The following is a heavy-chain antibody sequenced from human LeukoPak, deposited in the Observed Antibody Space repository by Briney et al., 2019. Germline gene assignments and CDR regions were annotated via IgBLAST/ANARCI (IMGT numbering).Heavy chain of an antibody. V-gene: IGHV1-69*13. CDR2: IIPIFGTA. CDR3: ARDLGFGEPSPFDY. CDR1: GGTFSSYA. Sequence: GASVKVSCKASGGTFSSYAISWVRQAPGQGLEWMGGIIPIFGTANYAQKFQGRVTITADESTSTAYMELSSLRSEDTAVYYRARDLGFGEPSPFDYWGQGTLVTVSS. J-gene: IGHJ4*02. D-gene: IGHD3-10*01.